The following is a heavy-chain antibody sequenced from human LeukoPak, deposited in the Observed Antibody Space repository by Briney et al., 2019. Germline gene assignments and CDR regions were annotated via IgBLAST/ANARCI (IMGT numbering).Heavy chain of an antibody. CDR1: GFTFSSNW. CDR3: ARDGRPLDY. CDR2: IKQDGSEK. J-gene: IGHJ4*02. D-gene: IGHD1-26*01. Sequence: GGSLRLSCAASGFTFSSNWKSWVRQAPGKGLEWVANIKQDGSEKYYVDSVKGRFTISRDNAKNSLFLQMNSLRAEDTAVYYCARDGRPLDYWGQGTLVTVSS. V-gene: IGHV3-7*01.